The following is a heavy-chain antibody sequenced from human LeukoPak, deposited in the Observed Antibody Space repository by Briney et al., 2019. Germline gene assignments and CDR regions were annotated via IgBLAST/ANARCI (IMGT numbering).Heavy chain of an antibody. V-gene: IGHV1-69*13. Sequence: GASVKVSCKTSGGTFNNYAISWVRQAPGQGLEWMGGIIPVFGAPYYAQKFQGRVTITADVSTRTAYMELSSLRSDDTAVYYCASGYCSGDNCYAVGSFHNYGLGVWGRGTPVTVSS. CDR3: ASGYCSGDNCYAVGSFHNYGLGV. CDR1: GGTFNNYA. CDR2: IIPVFGAP. J-gene: IGHJ6*01. D-gene: IGHD2-15*01.